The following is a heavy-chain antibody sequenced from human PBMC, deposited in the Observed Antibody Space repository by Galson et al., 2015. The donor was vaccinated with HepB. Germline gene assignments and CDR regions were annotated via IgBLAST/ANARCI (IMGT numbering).Heavy chain of an antibody. CDR3: ATDRSGYYSLDC. D-gene: IGHD3-22*01. J-gene: IGHJ4*02. V-gene: IGHV1-24*01. CDR2: FDPEDGET. CDR1: GYTLTELS. Sequence: SVKVSCKVSGYTLTELSIHWVRQAPGKGLEWMGGFDPEDGETIYAQKFQGRVTMTEDTSTDTAYMELSSLRSEDTAMYYCATDRSGYYSLDCWGQGTLVTVSS.